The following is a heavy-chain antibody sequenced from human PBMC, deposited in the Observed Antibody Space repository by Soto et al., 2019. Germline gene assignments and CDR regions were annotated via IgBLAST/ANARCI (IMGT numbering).Heavy chain of an antibody. J-gene: IGHJ3*02. Sequence: GGSLRLSCAASGFTFSSYGMHWVRQAPGKGLEWVAVILYDGSNKYYADSVKGRFTISRDYSKNSLYLQMNSLGAEDTAVYYCARSPTDSSGYYYGAFDIWGQGTMVTVSS. V-gene: IGHV3-33*01. CDR1: GFTFSSYG. D-gene: IGHD3-22*01. CDR3: ARSPTDSSGYYYGAFDI. CDR2: ILYDGSNK.